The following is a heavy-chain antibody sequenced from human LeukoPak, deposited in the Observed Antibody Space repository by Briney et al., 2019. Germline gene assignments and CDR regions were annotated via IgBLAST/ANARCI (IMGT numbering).Heavy chain of an antibody. Sequence: GASVKVSCKASGYTFTRYDINSVRQATGHGLEWMGWMNPHSGNTGSAQKFQGRVPMTRNTSISTAYMELSSLRSEATAVYYCARGRRCSGGSCYSVWLYWGQGTLVTVSS. V-gene: IGHV1-8*01. J-gene: IGHJ4*02. D-gene: IGHD2-15*01. CDR3: ARGRRCSGGSCYSVWLY. CDR1: GYTFTRYD. CDR2: MNPHSGNT.